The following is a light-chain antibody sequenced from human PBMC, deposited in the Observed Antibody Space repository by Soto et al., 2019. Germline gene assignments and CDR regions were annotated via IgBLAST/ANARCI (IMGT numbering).Light chain of an antibody. CDR1: SSDVGGYNY. Sequence: QSALTQPPSASGSPGQSVTISCTGTSSDVGGYNYVSWYQQYPGKAPKLMIYEVSQRPSGVPDRFSGSKSGNTASLTVSGLQAEDEADYYCSSYAGSNKSVFGTGTKLTVL. V-gene: IGLV2-8*01. J-gene: IGLJ1*01. CDR2: EVS. CDR3: SSYAGSNKSV.